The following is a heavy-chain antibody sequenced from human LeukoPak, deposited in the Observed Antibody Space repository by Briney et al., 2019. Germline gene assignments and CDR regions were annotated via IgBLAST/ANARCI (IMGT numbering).Heavy chain of an antibody. CDR3: ARVGPEGPFDWLTPPHFDY. V-gene: IGHV3-7*01. D-gene: IGHD3-9*01. CDR1: GFTFSSYW. J-gene: IGHJ4*02. CDR2: IKQDGSEK. Sequence: GGSLRLSRAASGFTFSSYWMSWVRQAPGKGLEWVANIKQDGSEKYYVDSVKGRFTISRDNAKNSLYLQMNSLRAEDTAVYYCARVGPEGPFDWLTPPHFDYWGQGTLVTASS.